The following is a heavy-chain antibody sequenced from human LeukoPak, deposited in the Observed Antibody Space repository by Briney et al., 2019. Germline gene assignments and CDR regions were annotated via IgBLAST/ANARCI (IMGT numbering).Heavy chain of an antibody. J-gene: IGHJ4*02. V-gene: IGHV3-21*01. D-gene: IGHD6-6*01. Sequence: GGSLRLSCAASGFTFSSYSMNWVRQAPGKGLEWVSSISSSSSYIYYADSVKGRFTISRDNAKNSLYLQMNSLRAEDTAVYYCARDLSFSSSFDYWGQGTLVTVSS. CDR3: ARDLSFSSSFDY. CDR2: ISSSSSYI. CDR1: GFTFSSYS.